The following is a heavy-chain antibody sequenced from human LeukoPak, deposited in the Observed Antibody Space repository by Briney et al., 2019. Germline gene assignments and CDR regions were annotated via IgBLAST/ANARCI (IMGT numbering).Heavy chain of an antibody. CDR2: ISSSGSTL. Sequence: GGSLRLSCAASGFTFSSYSMNWVRQAPGKGLEWVSYISSSGSTLYYADSVKGRFTISRDNAKNSLYLQMNSLRAEDTAVYYCAELGITMIGGVWGKGTTVTISS. CDR3: AELGITMIGGV. V-gene: IGHV3-48*04. CDR1: GFTFSSYS. D-gene: IGHD3-10*02. J-gene: IGHJ6*04.